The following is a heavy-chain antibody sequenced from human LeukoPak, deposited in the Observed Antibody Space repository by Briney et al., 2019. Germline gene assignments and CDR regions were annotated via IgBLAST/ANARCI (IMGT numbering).Heavy chain of an antibody. J-gene: IGHJ6*03. V-gene: IGHV3-7*01. CDR2: IKQDGSEK. CDR1: GFTFSSYW. Sequence: GESLKISCAASGFTFSSYWMSWVRQAPGKGLEWVANIKQDGSEKYYVDSVKGRFTISRDNAKNSLYLQMNSLRAEDTAVYYCARVSCSSTSCYSGYYYMDVWGKGTTVTVSS. CDR3: ARVSCSSTSCYSGYYYMDV. D-gene: IGHD2-2*01.